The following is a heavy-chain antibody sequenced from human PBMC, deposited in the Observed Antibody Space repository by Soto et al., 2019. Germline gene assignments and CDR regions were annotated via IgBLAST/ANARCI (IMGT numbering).Heavy chain of an antibody. J-gene: IGHJ4*02. CDR1: GFTFSDYA. Sequence: VQLVESGGGVVQPGRSLRLSCAASGFTFSDYAMHWVRQAPGKGLECVAVVSHDGRNTHYADSVKGRFTISRDSSKNTVSLEMTSLGAGDTALYYCSRGGRRWLVTSDFDYWGQGALVTVSS. V-gene: IGHV3-30*03. D-gene: IGHD6-19*01. CDR2: VSHDGRNT. CDR3: SRGGRRWLVTSDFDY.